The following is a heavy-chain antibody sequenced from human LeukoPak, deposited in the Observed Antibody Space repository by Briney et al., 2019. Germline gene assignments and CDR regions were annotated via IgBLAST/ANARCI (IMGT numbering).Heavy chain of an antibody. J-gene: IGHJ4*02. D-gene: IGHD2-2*01. CDR1: GGSISSYY. V-gene: IGHV4-4*07. Sequence: SETLSLTCTVSGGSISSYYWSWIRQPAGKGLEWIGRIYTSGSTNYNPSLKSRVTTSVDTSKNQFSLKLSSVTAAETAVYYCARVSGGSTSPIAHFDYWGQGTLVTVSS. CDR2: IYTSGST. CDR3: ARVSGGSTSPIAHFDY.